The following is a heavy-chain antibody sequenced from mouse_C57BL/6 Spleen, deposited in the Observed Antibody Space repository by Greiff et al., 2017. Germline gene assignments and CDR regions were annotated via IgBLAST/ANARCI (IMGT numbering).Heavy chain of an antibody. CDR3: ARCNWAYFDY. D-gene: IGHD4-1*02. J-gene: IGHJ2*01. CDR2: IWSGGST. Sequence: QVQLQQSGPGLVQPSQTLSITCTVSGFSLTSYGVHWVRQSPGKGLEWLGVIWSGGSTDNNAAFISRLSISKDNSKSQVFFKMNSLQADDTAIYYCARCNWAYFDYWGQGTTLTVSS. V-gene: IGHV2-2*01. CDR1: GFSLTSYG.